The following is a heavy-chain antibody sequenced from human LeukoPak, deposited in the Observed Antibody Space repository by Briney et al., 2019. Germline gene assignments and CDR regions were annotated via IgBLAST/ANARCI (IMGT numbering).Heavy chain of an antibody. D-gene: IGHD2-2*01. CDR1: GFSFGDSA. Sequence: GGSLRLSCTTSGFSFGDSAMGWVRQAPGKGLEWVSFIRGRAYSGTTEYAASVNGRFTISRDDSKHIAYLQMNSLKTEDTAVYYCCRGLHQFWGPGILVTVSS. V-gene: IGHV3-49*04. CDR2: IRGRAYSGTT. J-gene: IGHJ1*01. CDR3: CRGLHQF.